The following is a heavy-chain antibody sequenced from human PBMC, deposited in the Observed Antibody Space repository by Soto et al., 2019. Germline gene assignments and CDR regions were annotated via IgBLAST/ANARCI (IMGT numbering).Heavy chain of an antibody. CDR3: AKDPSPQPIPAVTPGWFDP. CDR1: GDSIRDGGYY. CDR2: IYFTGKA. J-gene: IGHJ5*02. V-gene: IGHV4-31*03. D-gene: IGHD4-4*01. Sequence: PSETLSLTCTVSGDSIRDGGYYWAWIRQRPGQGLEWMGYIYFTGKANYNPSLENRLTMSVDMSRRQLYLRLTSVTAADTAVYFCAKDPSPQPIPAVTPGWFDPWGQGXAVTVSS.